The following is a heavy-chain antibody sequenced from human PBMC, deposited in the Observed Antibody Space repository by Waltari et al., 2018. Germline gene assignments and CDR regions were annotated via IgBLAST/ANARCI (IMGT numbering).Heavy chain of an antibody. CDR3: AKDNVRRWDY. J-gene: IGHJ4*02. Sequence: EVQLVESGGGLVQPGGSLRLSCAASGFIFGNYWMSWVCQAPGKGLEWVADIKEDGSAKYYVDSVKGRFTISRDNAKNSLYLQMNSLRAEDTAVYYCAKDNVRRWDYWGQGTLVTVSS. V-gene: IGHV3-7*04. CDR2: IKEDGSAK. CDR1: GFIFGNYW. D-gene: IGHD2-15*01.